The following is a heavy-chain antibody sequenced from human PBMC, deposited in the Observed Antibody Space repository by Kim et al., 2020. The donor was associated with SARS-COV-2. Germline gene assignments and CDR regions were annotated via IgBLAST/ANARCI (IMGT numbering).Heavy chain of an antibody. D-gene: IGHD3-22*01. V-gene: IGHV3-48*02. J-gene: IGHJ3*02. CDR3: ARDRSSSDYYYPSTFDI. Sequence: VKGRFTISRDNAKNSLYLQMNSLRDEDTAVYYCARDRSSSDYYYPSTFDIWGQGTMVTVSS.